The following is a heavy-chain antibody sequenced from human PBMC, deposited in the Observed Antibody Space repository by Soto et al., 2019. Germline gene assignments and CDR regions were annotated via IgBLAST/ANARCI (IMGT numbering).Heavy chain of an antibody. Sequence: EVQLLESGGGLVQPGGSLRLSCAASGFTFSSYAMSWVRQAPGKGLEWVSAISGSGGSTYYADSVKGRFTISRDNSKNTLYLQMNSLRAEDTAVYYCAKDLLPSTITIEMATLDIIDWGQGTLVTVSS. J-gene: IGHJ4*02. V-gene: IGHV3-23*01. CDR1: GFTFSSYA. CDR2: ISGSGGST. CDR3: AKDLLPSTITIEMATLDIID. D-gene: IGHD5-12*01.